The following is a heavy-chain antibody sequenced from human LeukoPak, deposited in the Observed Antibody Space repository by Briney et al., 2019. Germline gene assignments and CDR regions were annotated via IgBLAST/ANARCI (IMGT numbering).Heavy chain of an antibody. CDR1: GYSFNNYW. Sequence: GESRKISCKGSGYSFNNYWIGWVRQMPGKGLEWMGIIYPGDSDTRYSPSFQGQVTISADKSISTAYLQWSSLKASDTALYYCARHPTSSTWSDYWGQGTLVTVSS. CDR3: ARHPTSSTWSDY. D-gene: IGHD6-6*01. CDR2: IYPGDSDT. V-gene: IGHV5-51*01. J-gene: IGHJ4*02.